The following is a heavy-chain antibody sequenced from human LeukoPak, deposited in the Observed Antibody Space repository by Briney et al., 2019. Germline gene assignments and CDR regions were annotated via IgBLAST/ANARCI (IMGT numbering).Heavy chain of an antibody. CDR2: ISPSSSTI. Sequence: GGSLRLSCAASGFTFSESSMNWVRQAPGKGLEWVSYISPSSSTINYTDSVKGRFTISRDNAKNSLYFQMSSLRAADTAVYYCVRVPVTSWYLPLDYWGQGTLVTVSS. V-gene: IGHV3-48*01. CDR3: VRVPVTSWYLPLDY. CDR1: GFTFSESS. J-gene: IGHJ4*02. D-gene: IGHD2-15*01.